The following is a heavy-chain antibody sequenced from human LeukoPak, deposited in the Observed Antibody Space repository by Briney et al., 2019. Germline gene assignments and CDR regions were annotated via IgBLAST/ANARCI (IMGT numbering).Heavy chain of an antibody. D-gene: IGHD6-13*01. CDR2: ISSSGSTI. CDR3: AKFWSAQLVPPYSDY. Sequence: PGGSLRLSCAASGFTFSDYYMSWIRQAPGKGLEWVSYISSSGSTIYYADSVKGRFTISRDNAKNSLYLQMNSLRAEDTAVYYCAKFWSAQLVPPYSDYWGQGTLVTVSS. J-gene: IGHJ4*02. V-gene: IGHV3-11*01. CDR1: GFTFSDYY.